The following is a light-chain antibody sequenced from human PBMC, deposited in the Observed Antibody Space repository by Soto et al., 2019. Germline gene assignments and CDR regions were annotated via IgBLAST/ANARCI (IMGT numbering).Light chain of an antibody. Sequence: DIPMTQSPSSLSASVGDSVTITCRASQSISSYLNWYQQKPGKAPKLLIYLASGLHSGVPSRFSGSGSGADFTLTISSLQPEDFATYYCQQSYDIPLTFGGGTKVEIK. CDR3: QQSYDIPLT. J-gene: IGKJ4*01. CDR2: LAS. CDR1: QSISSY. V-gene: IGKV1-39*01.